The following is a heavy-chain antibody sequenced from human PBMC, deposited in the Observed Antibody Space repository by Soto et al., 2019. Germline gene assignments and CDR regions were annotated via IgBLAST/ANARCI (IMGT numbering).Heavy chain of an antibody. Sequence: SLRLSCAASGFTFSRYWMHWVRQAPGKGLVWVSRINSDGRSTKYADSVKGRFTISRDNAKNTLYLQMNSLRAEDMAVYYCTREQWELPRYYGMDVWGQGTTVTVSS. CDR3: TREQWELPRYYGMDV. J-gene: IGHJ6*02. V-gene: IGHV3-74*01. CDR2: INSDGRST. CDR1: GFTFSRYW. D-gene: IGHD1-26*01.